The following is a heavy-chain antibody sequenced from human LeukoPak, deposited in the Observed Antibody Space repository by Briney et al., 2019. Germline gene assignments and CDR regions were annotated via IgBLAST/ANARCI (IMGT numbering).Heavy chain of an antibody. CDR3: ARDPGTYTGSYYGLN. CDR2: ISGDNGQT. CDR1: GYTFTSYA. D-gene: IGHD1-26*01. V-gene: IGHV1-18*01. Sequence: ASVKVSCKASGYTFTSYAMSWVRQAPGQGLEWMGWISGDNGQTKYAQNFQDRVTMTTDTPTSTAYLELKSLRSDDTAVYYCARDPGTYTGSYYGLNWGQGTLVTV. J-gene: IGHJ4*02.